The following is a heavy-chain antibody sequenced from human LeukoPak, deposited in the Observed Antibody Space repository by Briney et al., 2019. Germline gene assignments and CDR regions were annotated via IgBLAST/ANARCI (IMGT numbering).Heavy chain of an antibody. Sequence: SETLSLICAVYGGSFSGYYWSWIRQPPGKGLEWIGEINHSGSTNYNPSLKSRVTISVDTSKNQFSLKLSSVTAADTAVYYCARSEQWLVTTLYYWGQGTLVTVSS. V-gene: IGHV4-34*01. J-gene: IGHJ4*02. CDR3: ARSEQWLVTTLYY. CDR2: INHSGST. D-gene: IGHD6-19*01. CDR1: GGSFSGYY.